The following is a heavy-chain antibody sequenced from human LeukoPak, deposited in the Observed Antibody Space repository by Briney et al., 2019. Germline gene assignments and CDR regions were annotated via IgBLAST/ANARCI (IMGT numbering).Heavy chain of an antibody. CDR2: ISVSGSIT. V-gene: IGHV3-48*02. D-gene: IGHD6-25*01. J-gene: IGHJ4*02. CDR3: AKGGAWSSSGYYYFDY. Sequence: GGSLRLSCAASGFTFSSYSMNWVRQAPGKGLECVSHISVSGSITFYADSVKGRFTISRDNSKNSLYLQMNSLRDEDTAVYYCAKGGAWSSSGYYYFDYWGQGTLVTVSS. CDR1: GFTFSSYS.